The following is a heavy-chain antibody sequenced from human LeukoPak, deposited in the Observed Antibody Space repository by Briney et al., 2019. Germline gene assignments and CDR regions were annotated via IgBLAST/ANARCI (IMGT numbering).Heavy chain of an antibody. Sequence: ASVKVSCKASGYVFTSHYIHWMRQAPGHGLEWMGMINPSGGSTSYAQKFQGRVTMTRDTSTSTVYLELSSLRSEDTAVHYCARAYSTSSPFDYWGQGTLVTVSS. J-gene: IGHJ4*02. CDR1: GYVFTSHY. D-gene: IGHD6-6*01. CDR3: ARAYSTSSPFDY. V-gene: IGHV1-46*01. CDR2: INPSGGST.